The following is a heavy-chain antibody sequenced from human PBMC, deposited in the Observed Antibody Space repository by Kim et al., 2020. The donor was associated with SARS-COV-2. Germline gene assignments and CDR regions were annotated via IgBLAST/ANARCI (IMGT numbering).Heavy chain of an antibody. CDR3: ARVSDYDYIWGSYGYFDY. D-gene: IGHD3-16*01. CDR2: IYYSGST. CDR1: GGSISSYY. J-gene: IGHJ4*02. Sequence: SETLSLTCTVSGGSISSYYWSWIRQPPGKGLEWIGYIYYSGSTNYNPSLKSRVTISVDTSKNQFSLKLSSVTAADTAVYYCARVSDYDYIWGSYGYFDYWGQGTLVTVSS. V-gene: IGHV4-59*13.